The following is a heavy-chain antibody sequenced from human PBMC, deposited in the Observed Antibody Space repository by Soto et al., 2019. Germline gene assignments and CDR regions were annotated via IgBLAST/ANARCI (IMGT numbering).Heavy chain of an antibody. CDR3: ARGALCDS. CDR2: ISKSVGTT. D-gene: IGHD2-21*01. CDR1: GFTFGDYA. Sequence: EVQLLESGGGLLQPGGSLRLSCAASGFTFGDYAMSWVRQAPGKGLEWVSTISKSVGTTYYADSVKGRFTISRDNSKNTLYLQMNSLRADDTAVYYCARGALCDSWGHGTLVTVAS. J-gene: IGHJ5*01. V-gene: IGHV3-23*01.